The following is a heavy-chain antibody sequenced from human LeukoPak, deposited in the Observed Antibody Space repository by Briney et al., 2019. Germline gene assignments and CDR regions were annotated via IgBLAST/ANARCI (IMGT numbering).Heavy chain of an antibody. Sequence: RASVKVSCKASGYTFIRYGISWVRQAPGQGLEWMGWTSPYNGNTNYPQKLQGRVTMTTDTSTSTAFMGLRSLRSDDTAVYYCGVTTNMGGYYYYGMDVWGQGTTVTVSS. V-gene: IGHV1-18*01. J-gene: IGHJ6*02. CDR1: GYTFIRYG. CDR2: TSPYNGNT. CDR3: GVTTNMGGYYYYGMDV. D-gene: IGHD4-17*01.